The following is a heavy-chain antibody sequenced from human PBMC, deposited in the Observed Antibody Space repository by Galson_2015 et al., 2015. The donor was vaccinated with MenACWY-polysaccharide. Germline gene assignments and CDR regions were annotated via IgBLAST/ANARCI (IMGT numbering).Heavy chain of an antibody. CDR1: GYTFTNYY. Sequence: SVKVSCKASGYTFTNYYIHWLRQAPGAGLEWMGWINPNTGGTSYAQRFQGRVTVTRDTSISTAYMELSRLRSDDTAVYYCARDSTTIRGGLNYFDPWCQGTLVTVSS. J-gene: IGHJ5*02. D-gene: IGHD3-10*01. CDR2: INPNTGGT. CDR3: ARDSTTIRGGLNYFDP. V-gene: IGHV1-2*02.